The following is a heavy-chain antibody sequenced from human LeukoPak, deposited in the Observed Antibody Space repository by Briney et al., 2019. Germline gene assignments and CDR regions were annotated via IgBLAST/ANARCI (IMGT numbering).Heavy chain of an antibody. CDR1: GGSISSGDYY. CDR3: ASSGYCSSTSCPYYYGSGSYYPTLDY. Sequence: SETLSLTCTVSGGSISSGDYYWSWIRQPPGKGLEWIGYIYYSGSTYYSPSLKSRVTISVDTSKNQFSLKLSSVTAADTAVYYCASSGYCSSTSCPYYYGSGSYYPTLDYWGQGTLVTVSS. D-gene: IGHD3-10*01. CDR2: IYYSGST. J-gene: IGHJ4*02. V-gene: IGHV4-30-4*08.